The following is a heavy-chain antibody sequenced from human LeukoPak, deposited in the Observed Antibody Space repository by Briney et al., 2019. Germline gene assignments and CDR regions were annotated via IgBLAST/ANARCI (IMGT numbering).Heavy chain of an antibody. J-gene: IGHJ4*02. V-gene: IGHV3-21*01. CDR2: ISSSSYI. CDR1: GFTFSSYS. D-gene: IGHD5-12*01. CDR3: ARDRTHLSGYDYSGY. Sequence: GGSLRLSCAASGFTFSSYSMNWVRQAPGKGLEWVSSISSSSYICYADSVKGRFTISRDNAKNSLYLQMNSLRAEDTAVYYCARDRTHLSGYDYSGYWGQGTLATVSS.